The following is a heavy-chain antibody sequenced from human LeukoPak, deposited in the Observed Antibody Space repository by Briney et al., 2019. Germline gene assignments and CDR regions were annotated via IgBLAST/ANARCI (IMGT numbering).Heavy chain of an antibody. CDR3: AREDEYYYDSSGYFYWFDP. D-gene: IGHD3-22*01. CDR2: ISSSGSTI. CDR1: GFTFSSYE. Sequence: PGGSLRLSCAASGFTFSSYEMNWVRQAPGKGLEWVSYISSSGSTIYYADSVKGRFTISRDNAKNSLYLQMNSLRAEDTAVYYCAREDEYYYDSSGYFYWFDPWGQGTLVTVSS. J-gene: IGHJ5*02. V-gene: IGHV3-48*03.